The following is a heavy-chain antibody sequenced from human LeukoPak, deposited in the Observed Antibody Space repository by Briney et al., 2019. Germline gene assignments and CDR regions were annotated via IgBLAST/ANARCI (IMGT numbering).Heavy chain of an antibody. J-gene: IGHJ4*01. CDR1: GGSFSSYY. CDR2: INHSGST. Sequence: SETLSLTCTVYGGSFSSYYWSWIRQPPGKGLEWIGEINHSGSTNYNPSLKSRVTISVDTSKNQFSLKLSSVTAADTAVYSCARGGDIVVVPAAIWGQGTLVTVSS. CDR3: ARGGDIVVVPAAI. D-gene: IGHD2-2*01. V-gene: IGHV4-34*01.